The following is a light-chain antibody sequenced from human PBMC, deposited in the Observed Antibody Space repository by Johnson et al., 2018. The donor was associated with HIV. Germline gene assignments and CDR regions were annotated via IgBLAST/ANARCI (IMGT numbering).Light chain of an antibody. CDR2: DNN. CDR1: TSNIGNNY. Sequence: QSVLTQPPSVSAAPGQKVTVSCSGSTSNIGNNYVSWYQQLPGTAPKLLIYDNNKRPSGIPDRFSGSKSGTSATLGITGLQTGDEADYYCGTWDSSLYAYVCATGTKVTAL. V-gene: IGLV1-51*01. J-gene: IGLJ1*01. CDR3: GTWDSSLYAYV.